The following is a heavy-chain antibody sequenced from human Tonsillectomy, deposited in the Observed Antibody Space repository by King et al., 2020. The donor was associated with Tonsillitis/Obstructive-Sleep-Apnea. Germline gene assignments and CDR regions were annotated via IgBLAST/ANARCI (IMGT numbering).Heavy chain of an antibody. V-gene: IGHV3-49*05. Sequence: VQLVESGGGLVKPGRSLRLSCTASGFTFGDYAMSCFRQAPGKGLEWVGFIRSKAYGGTTEYAASVKGRFTISRDDSKSIAYLQMNSLKTEDTAVYYCTRVATILWYYYMDVWGKGTTVTVSS. D-gene: IGHD3-3*01. CDR1: GFTFGDYA. CDR3: TRVATILWYYYMDV. J-gene: IGHJ6*03. CDR2: IRSKAYGGTT.